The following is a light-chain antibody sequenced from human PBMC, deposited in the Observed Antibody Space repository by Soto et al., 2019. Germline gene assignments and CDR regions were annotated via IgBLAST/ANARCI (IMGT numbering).Light chain of an antibody. Sequence: QSALTQPPSASGSPGQSVTISCTGTSGDVGRYNYVSWYQQHPGKAPKLTIYEVTKRPSGVPDRFSGSKSGYTASLTVSGLQAEDEADYYCSSYAGSNNVAFGGGTKLTVL. CDR3: SSYAGSNNVA. V-gene: IGLV2-8*01. J-gene: IGLJ2*01. CDR2: EVT. CDR1: SGDVGRYNY.